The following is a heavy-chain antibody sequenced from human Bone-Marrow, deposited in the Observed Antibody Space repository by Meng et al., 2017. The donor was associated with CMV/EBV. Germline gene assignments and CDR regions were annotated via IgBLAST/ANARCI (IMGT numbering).Heavy chain of an antibody. J-gene: IGHJ4*02. CDR1: GFTVSSNY. CDR3: AKDRAAAGGWWGVSADY. Sequence: GGSLRLSCAASGFTVSSNYMSWVRQAPGKGLEWVSVIYSGGSTYYADSVKGRFTISRDNSKNTLYLQMNSLRAEDTAVYYCAKDRAAAGGWWGVSADYWGQGTLVTVSS. CDR2: IYSGGST. V-gene: IGHV3-53*01. D-gene: IGHD6-13*01.